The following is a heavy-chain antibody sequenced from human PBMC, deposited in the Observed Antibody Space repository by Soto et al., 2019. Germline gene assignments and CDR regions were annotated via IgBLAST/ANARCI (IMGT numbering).Heavy chain of an antibody. CDR3: ARDHSSGWYNWFDP. D-gene: IGHD6-19*01. CDR2: INPNSGDT. Sequence: ASVKVSCKASGYTFTGYYIHWVRQAPGQGLEWMGWINPNSGDTNYAQKFQGWVTMTRDTSISTAYLELGRLRSDDTAVYYCARDHSSGWYNWFDPWGQGTLVTVSS. J-gene: IGHJ5*02. CDR1: GYTFTGYY. V-gene: IGHV1-2*04.